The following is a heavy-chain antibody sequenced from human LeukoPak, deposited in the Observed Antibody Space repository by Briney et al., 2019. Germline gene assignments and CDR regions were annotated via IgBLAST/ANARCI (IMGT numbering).Heavy chain of an antibody. CDR3: AREDWNYGQFDY. V-gene: IGHV1-2*02. CDR2: TNPNSGGT. J-gene: IGHJ4*02. D-gene: IGHD1-7*01. CDR1: GYTFTGYY. Sequence: ASVKVSCKASGYTFTGYYMHWVRQAPGQGLEWMGWTNPNSGGTNYAQKFQGRVTMTRDTSISTAYMELSRLRSDDTAVYYCAREDWNYGQFDYWGQGTLVTVSS.